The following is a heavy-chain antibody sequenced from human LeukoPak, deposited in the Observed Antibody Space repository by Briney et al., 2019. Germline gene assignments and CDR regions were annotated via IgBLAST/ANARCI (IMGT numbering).Heavy chain of an antibody. CDR3: ARGPGYCSSTSCYNWYFDL. Sequence: SETLSLTCTVSGGSISSYYWSWIRQPPGKGLQWVGSLCYGVRTYYNPSLKIRVIISVDTSKNQLSLRLNSVTAADTAVYYCARGPGYCSSTSCYNWYFDLWGRGTLVTVSS. CDR1: GGSISSYY. V-gene: IGHV4-59*05. CDR2: LCYGVRT. J-gene: IGHJ2*01. D-gene: IGHD2-2*02.